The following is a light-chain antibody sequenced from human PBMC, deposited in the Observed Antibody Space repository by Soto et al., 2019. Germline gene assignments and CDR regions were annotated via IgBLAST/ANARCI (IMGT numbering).Light chain of an antibody. CDR3: QAWDSSTGV. J-gene: IGLJ3*02. CDR1: KLGGKY. Sequence: SYELTQPPSVSVSPGQTASIICSGDKLGGKYVYWYQQKPGQSPVVVIYQDSKRPSGIPERFSGSNSGNTATLTISGTQAMDEADYHCQAWDSSTGVFGGGTKLTVL. V-gene: IGLV3-1*01. CDR2: QDS.